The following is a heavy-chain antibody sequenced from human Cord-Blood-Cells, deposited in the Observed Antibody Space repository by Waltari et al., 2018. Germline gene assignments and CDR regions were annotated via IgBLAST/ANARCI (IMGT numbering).Heavy chain of an antibody. CDR1: GFTFSSYG. D-gene: IGHD3-3*01. CDR3: AREPTYYDFWSGYYFDY. V-gene: IGHV3-33*01. CDR2: IWYDGSNK. J-gene: IGHJ4*02. Sequence: QVQLVESGGGVVQPGRSLRLSCAASGFTFSSYGMHWVRQAPGKGLEWVEVIWYDGSNKYYADYGKGRFTISRDNSKNTLYLQMNSLRAEDTAVYYCAREPTYYDFWSGYYFDYWGQGTLVTVSS.